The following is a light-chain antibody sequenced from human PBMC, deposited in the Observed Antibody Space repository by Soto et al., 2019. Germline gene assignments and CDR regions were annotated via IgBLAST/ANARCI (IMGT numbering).Light chain of an antibody. CDR2: AAS. CDR3: QESYSKSRT. CDR1: QTINTY. J-gene: IGKJ1*01. Sequence: DIQMTQSPSPLSASVGDRVTITCRASQTINTYLNWYQQEPGKAPKLLIYAASSLRSGVPSRFSGSGSGTDFTLAINSLQPEDFATYYCQESYSKSRTFGQGTKVDIK. V-gene: IGKV1-39*01.